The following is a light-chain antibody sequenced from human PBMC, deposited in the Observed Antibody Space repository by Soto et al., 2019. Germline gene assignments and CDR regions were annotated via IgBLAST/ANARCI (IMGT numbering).Light chain of an antibody. CDR1: QSVSSSY. J-gene: IGKJ5*01. Sequence: EILMTQSPATLSVSPGERATLSCRASQSVSSSYLAWYQQKPGQAPRLLFYGASTRATGLPARFSGTGSGTEFTLTINSLQAEDSAVYYCQQYYNWPRTFGQGTRLEIK. CDR3: QQYYNWPRT. CDR2: GAS. V-gene: IGKV3-15*01.